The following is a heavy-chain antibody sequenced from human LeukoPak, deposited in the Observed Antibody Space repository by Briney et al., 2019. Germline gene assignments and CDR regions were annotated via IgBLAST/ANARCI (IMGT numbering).Heavy chain of an antibody. V-gene: IGHV4-59*01. J-gene: IGHJ4*02. CDR1: GGSISSYY. D-gene: IGHD6-19*01. CDR3: AARGSRYSSGLDY. CDR2: IYYSGST. Sequence: SETLSLTCTVSGGSISSYYWSWLRQPPGKGLEWIGYIYYSGSTNYNPSLKSRVTISVDTSKNQFSLKLSSVTAADTAVYYCAARGSRYSSGLDYWGQGTLVTVSS.